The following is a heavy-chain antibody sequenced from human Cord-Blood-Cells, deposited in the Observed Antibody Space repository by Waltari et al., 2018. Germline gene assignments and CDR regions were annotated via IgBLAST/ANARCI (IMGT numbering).Heavy chain of an antibody. V-gene: IGHV1-18*04. CDR2: ISAYNGNT. CDR1: GYTFTSYG. D-gene: IGHD2-2*02. Sequence: QVQLVQSGAEVKKPGASVKVSCKASGYTFTSYGISWVRQAPGQGLEWMGWISAYNGNTNYAQKLQGRVTMTTDTSTSTAYMELRSLRSDDTAVYYWARDFCSSTSCYKNWFDPWGQGTLVTVSS. J-gene: IGHJ5*02. CDR3: ARDFCSSTSCYKNWFDP.